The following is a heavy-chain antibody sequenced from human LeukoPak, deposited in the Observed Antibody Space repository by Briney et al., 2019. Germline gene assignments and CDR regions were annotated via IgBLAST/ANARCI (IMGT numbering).Heavy chain of an antibody. CDR3: ARAGSDYYDSSGYYSRIYFDY. V-gene: IGHV4-39*01. D-gene: IGHD3-22*01. CDR1: GGSISSSSYY. Sequence: SETLSLTCTVSGGSISSSSYYWGWIRQPPGKGLEWIGNIYYSGSTYYNPSLKSRVTISVDTSKNQFSLKLSSVTAADTAVYYCARAGSDYYDSSGYYSRIYFDYWGQGTLVTVSS. J-gene: IGHJ4*02. CDR2: IYYSGST.